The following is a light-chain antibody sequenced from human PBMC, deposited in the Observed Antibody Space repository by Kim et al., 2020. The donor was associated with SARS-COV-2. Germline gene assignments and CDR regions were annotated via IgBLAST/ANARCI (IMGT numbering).Light chain of an antibody. Sequence: SVRDRVTVTDRARQSISSWLAWYQQKPGKAPKLLIYKASSLESGVPSRFSGSRSGTEFTLTISSLQPDDFATYYCQQYNSYSPMYTFGQGTKLEI. CDR2: KAS. J-gene: IGKJ2*01. V-gene: IGKV1-5*03. CDR1: QSISSW. CDR3: QQYNSYSPMYT.